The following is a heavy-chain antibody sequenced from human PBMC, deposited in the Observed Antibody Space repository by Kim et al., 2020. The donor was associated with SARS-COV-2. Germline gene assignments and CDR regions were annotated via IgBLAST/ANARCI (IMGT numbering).Heavy chain of an antibody. V-gene: IGHV4-39*07. J-gene: IGHJ4*02. CDR3: ARDKMGATTITFDY. Sequence: SETLSLTCTVSGGSISSSSYYWGWIRQPPGKGLEWIGSIYYSGSTYYNPSLKSRVTISVDTSKNQFSLKLSSVTAADTAVYYCARDKMGATTITFDYWGQGTLVTVSS. D-gene: IGHD1-26*01. CDR2: IYYSGST. CDR1: GGSISSSSYY.